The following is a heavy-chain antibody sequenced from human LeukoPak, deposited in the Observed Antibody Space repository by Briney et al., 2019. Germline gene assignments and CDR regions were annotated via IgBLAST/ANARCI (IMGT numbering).Heavy chain of an antibody. CDR1: GFTLTTYA. V-gene: IGHV3-33*08. J-gene: IGHJ4*02. Sequence: PGGSLRLSCAASGFTLTTYAMTWVRQAPGKGLEWVVVIWYDGGNKYYADSVKGRFTISRDNSKNTLYLQMNSLRAEDTAVYYCARDPMVRGVIPYYFDYWGQGTLVTVSS. CDR3: ARDPMVRGVIPYYFDY. D-gene: IGHD3-10*01. CDR2: IWYDGGNK.